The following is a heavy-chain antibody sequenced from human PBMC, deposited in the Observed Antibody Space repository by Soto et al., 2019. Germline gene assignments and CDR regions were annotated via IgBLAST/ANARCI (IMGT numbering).Heavy chain of an antibody. Sequence: SETMSLASAVYGGTFSGYYWGWIRQPPGKGLEWIGEINHSGSTNYNPSLKSRVTISVDTSKNQFSLKLSSVTAADTAVYYCARRGRSGYDYGWFDPWGQGTLVTVSS. J-gene: IGHJ5*02. CDR2: INHSGST. V-gene: IGHV4-34*01. D-gene: IGHD5-12*01. CDR1: GGTFSGYY. CDR3: ARRGRSGYDYGWFDP.